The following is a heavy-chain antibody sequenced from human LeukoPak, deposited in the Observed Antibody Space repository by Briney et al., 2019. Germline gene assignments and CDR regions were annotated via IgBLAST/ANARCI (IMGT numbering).Heavy chain of an antibody. V-gene: IGHV3-23*01. D-gene: IGHD2-8*02. CDR1: GLNFKFYA. CDR2: ISGRGDSA. J-gene: IGHJ4*02. CDR3: VKDRYCPEVTCFGGGFEY. Sequence: PGGSLTLSCAVSGLNFKFYAMSGVRQAPGKGLEWVSGISGRGDSADYADSVKGRFTISRDNSKNTLYLRLNSLRVEDTATYYCVKDRYCPEVTCFGGGFEYWGQGTLVVVSS.